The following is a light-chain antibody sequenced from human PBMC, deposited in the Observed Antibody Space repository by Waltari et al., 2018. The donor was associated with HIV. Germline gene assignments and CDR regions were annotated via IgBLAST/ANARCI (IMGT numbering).Light chain of an antibody. Sequence: SYVLTQPPSVSVAPRQTARITCGGDHIGCKSVHWYQPKPGQAPVLVVYGDSDRPCGIPERFSCSNSGNTSTLTISRVEAGDEADFYCQVWDSGSDHVVFGGGTKLTVL. CDR3: QVWDSGSDHVV. V-gene: IGLV3-21*02. CDR2: GDS. J-gene: IGLJ2*01. CDR1: HIGCKS.